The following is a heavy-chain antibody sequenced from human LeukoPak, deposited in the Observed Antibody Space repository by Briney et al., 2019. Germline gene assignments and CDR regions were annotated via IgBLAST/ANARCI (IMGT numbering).Heavy chain of an antibody. D-gene: IGHD2-21*01. V-gene: IGHV3-21*01. Sequence: GGSLRLSCAASGFTFSSYSMNWVRQAPGKGLEWVSSISSSSSCIYYADSVKGRFTISRDNAKNSLYLQMNSLRAEDTAVYYCATSILWGGAKDAYWGQGTLVTVSS. CDR3: ATSILWGGAKDAY. J-gene: IGHJ4*02. CDR1: GFTFSSYS. CDR2: ISSSSSCI.